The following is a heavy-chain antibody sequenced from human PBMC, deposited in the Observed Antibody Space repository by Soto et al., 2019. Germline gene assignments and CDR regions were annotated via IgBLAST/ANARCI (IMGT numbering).Heavy chain of an antibody. Sequence: PSETLSLTCAVYGGSFSGYYWSWIRQPPGKGLEWIGEINHSGSTNYNPSLKSRVTISVDTSKNQFSLKLSSVTAADTAVYYCARSGKGYCSSTSCYARLANDYWGQGTLVTVSS. CDR3: ARSGKGYCSSTSCYARLANDY. V-gene: IGHV4-34*01. D-gene: IGHD2-2*01. CDR1: GGSFSGYY. J-gene: IGHJ4*02. CDR2: INHSGST.